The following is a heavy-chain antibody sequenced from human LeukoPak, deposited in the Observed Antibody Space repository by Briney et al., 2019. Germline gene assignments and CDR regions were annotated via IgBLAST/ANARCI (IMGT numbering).Heavy chain of an antibody. CDR3: ARGLYYYDSSGNLLFDY. CDR2: ITVSGGTI. V-gene: IGHV3-48*02. CDR1: EFTFSSYA. J-gene: IGHJ4*02. D-gene: IGHD3-22*01. Sequence: GGSLRLSCAASEFTFSSYAMQWVRQAPGKGLEWVSGITVSGGTIYYADSVKGRFTISRDNAKNSLYLQMNSLRDEDTAVYYCARGLYYYDSSGNLLFDYWGQGTLVTVSS.